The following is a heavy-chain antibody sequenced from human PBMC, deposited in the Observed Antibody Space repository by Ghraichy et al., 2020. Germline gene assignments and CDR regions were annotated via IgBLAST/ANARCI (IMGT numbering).Heavy chain of an antibody. V-gene: IGHV3-64D*06. D-gene: IGHD2-21*02. J-gene: IGHJ4*02. CDR2: ISSNGGST. CDR3: VKDHQMTIVVVTAFDY. CDR1: GFTFSSYA. Sequence: GGSLRLSCSASGFTFSSYAMHWVRQAPGKGLEYVSAISSNGGSTYYADSVKGRFTISRDNSKNTLYLQMSSLRAEDTAVYYCVKDHQMTIVVVTAFDYWGQGTLVTVSS.